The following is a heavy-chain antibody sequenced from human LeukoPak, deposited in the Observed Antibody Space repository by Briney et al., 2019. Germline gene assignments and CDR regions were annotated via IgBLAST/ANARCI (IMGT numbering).Heavy chain of an antibody. J-gene: IGHJ6*03. D-gene: IGHD3-3*01. Sequence: GASVTVSCKASGYTFTSYTIHWVRQAPGQRLEWMGWINAGNGNTKYSQEFQDRVTITRDTSASTAYMELSSLRSEDMAVYYCARARYETRIWPKSRYDYYHYMDVWGKGTTVTVSS. CDR2: INAGNGNT. V-gene: IGHV1-3*03. CDR3: ARARYETRIWPKSRYDYYHYMDV. CDR1: GYTFTSYT.